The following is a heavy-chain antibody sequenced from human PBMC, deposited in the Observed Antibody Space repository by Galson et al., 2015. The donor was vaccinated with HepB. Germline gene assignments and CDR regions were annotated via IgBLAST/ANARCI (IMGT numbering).Heavy chain of an antibody. CDR3: AKDWGYYDTSGYYFSN. CDR1: GFTFPFYA. CDR2: ISYDGGTQ. Sequence: SLRLSCAASGFTFPFYAMHWVRQAPGKGLEWVAVISYDGGTQYYADSVKGRFTISRDNSKNTLFLQMNSLRAEDTAIYYCAKDWGYYDTSGYYFSNWGRGTLVTVSS. J-gene: IGHJ4*02. D-gene: IGHD3-22*01. V-gene: IGHV3-30*18.